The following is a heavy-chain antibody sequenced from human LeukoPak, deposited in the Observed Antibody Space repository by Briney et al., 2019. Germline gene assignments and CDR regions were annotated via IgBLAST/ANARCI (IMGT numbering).Heavy chain of an antibody. CDR2: ISGSSTYI. CDR3: ARDRYEYDSSTYFGCYA. D-gene: IGHD3-22*01. CDR1: GFTFSVYG. J-gene: IGHJ5*02. V-gene: IGHV3-21*01. Sequence: GGSLRLSCAASGFTFSVYGMTWVRQAPGKGLEWVSSISGSSTYIYYADSVKGRFTISRDNAKNSLYLQMNSLRAEDTAVYYCARDRYEYDSSTYFGCYAWGLGTLVTVSS.